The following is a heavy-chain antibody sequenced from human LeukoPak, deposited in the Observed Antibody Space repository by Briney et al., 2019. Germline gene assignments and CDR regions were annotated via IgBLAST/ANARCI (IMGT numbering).Heavy chain of an antibody. CDR3: ARDLYGSGSYYDY. D-gene: IGHD3-10*01. CDR1: GFTFSSYS. J-gene: IGHJ4*02. CDR2: ISSSSIFI. V-gene: IGHV3-21*01. Sequence: PGGSLRLSCAASGFTFSSYSMNWVRQAPGKGLEWVSSISSSSIFIYYADSVKGRFTISRDNARNSLYLQMNSLRAEDTAVYYCARDLYGSGSYYDYWGQGTLVTVSS.